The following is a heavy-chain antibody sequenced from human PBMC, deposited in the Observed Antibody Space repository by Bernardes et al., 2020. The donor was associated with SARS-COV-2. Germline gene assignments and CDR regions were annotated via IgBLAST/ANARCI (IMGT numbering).Heavy chain of an antibody. D-gene: IGHD3-22*01. V-gene: IGHV3-23*01. CDR2: LYGGPADT. J-gene: IGHJ3*01. CDR3: AKDQISGNSRFDAFDV. Sequence: GSLRLSCATSGFAFTTYAMSWVRQAPGKGLEWGATLYGGPADTHYAQSVKGRFTVARDDSRGTLYLQMNRLRAEDTAVYYCAKDQISGNSRFDAFDVWGRGTLVIVSS. CDR1: GFAFTTYA.